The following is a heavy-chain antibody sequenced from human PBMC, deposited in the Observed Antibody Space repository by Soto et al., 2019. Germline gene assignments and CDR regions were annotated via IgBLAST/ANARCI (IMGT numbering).Heavy chain of an antibody. D-gene: IGHD3-3*01. V-gene: IGHV3-48*02. CDR1: GFTFSSNS. Sequence: EVQVVESGGGLVQPGGSLRLSCAASGFTFSSNSMNWVRQAPGKGLEWISYISSSSSTIYADSVKGRFTISRDNAKNSLYLQMNSLRDEDTAVYYCARVIWSGHLTSDLWGQGTWSPSPQ. CDR2: ISSSSSTI. J-gene: IGHJ5*02. CDR3: ARVIWSGHLTSDL.